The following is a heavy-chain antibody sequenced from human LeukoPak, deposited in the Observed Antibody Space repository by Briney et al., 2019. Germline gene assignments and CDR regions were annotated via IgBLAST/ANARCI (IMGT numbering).Heavy chain of an antibody. J-gene: IGHJ3*02. D-gene: IGHD1-26*01. Sequence: PSETLSLTCTVSGGSISSGSYYWGWIRQPPGKGLEWIGSIYYSGSTYYNPSLKSRVTISVDTSKNQFSLKLSSVTAADTAVYYCARGWELLNDAFDIWGQETMVTVSS. CDR3: ARGWELLNDAFDI. CDR2: IYYSGST. CDR1: GGSISSGSYY. V-gene: IGHV4-39*01.